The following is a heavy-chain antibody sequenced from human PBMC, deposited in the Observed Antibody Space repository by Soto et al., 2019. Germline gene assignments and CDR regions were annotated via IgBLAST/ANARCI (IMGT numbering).Heavy chain of an antibody. V-gene: IGHV1-3*01. CDR3: ARNEEDTAMVYYYYGMDV. CDR1: GYTFTSYA. CDR2: INAGNGNT. Sequence: VASVKVSCKASGYTFTSYAMHWVRQAPGQRLEWMGWINAGNGNTKYSQKFQGRVTITRDTSASTAYMELGSLRSEDTAVYYCARNEEDTAMVYYYYGMDVWGQGTTVTVSS. D-gene: IGHD5-18*01. J-gene: IGHJ6*02.